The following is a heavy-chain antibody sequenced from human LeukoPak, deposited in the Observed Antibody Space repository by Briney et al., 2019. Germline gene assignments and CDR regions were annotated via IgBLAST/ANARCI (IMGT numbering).Heavy chain of an antibody. CDR3: GRDALVGYFSYYYIDV. V-gene: IGHV4-59*11. D-gene: IGHD2-15*01. CDR1: GGSISSHY. Sequence: SETLSLTCTVSGGSISSHYWTWIRQSPVKGLEWIGDISNSGSTSYNPSLKSRVTIPIDTSKNQFSLKLSSVTAADTAVYYCGRDALVGYFSYYYIDVWGKGTTVTVSS. J-gene: IGHJ6*03. CDR2: ISNSGST.